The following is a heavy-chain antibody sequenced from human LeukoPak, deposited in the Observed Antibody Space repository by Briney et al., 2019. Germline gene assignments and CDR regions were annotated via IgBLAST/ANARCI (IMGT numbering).Heavy chain of an antibody. CDR3: ARANFLYCSSSTCLFDY. D-gene: IGHD2-2*01. CDR1: GYTFTDYY. J-gene: IGHJ4*02. Sequence: ASVKVFCKASGYTFTDYYMHWVRQAPGQAFEWMVWINPNDGDTNYAQKFQGRVTMTRDTSISTAHMEVSRLRSDDTAVYYCARANFLYCSSSTCLFDYWGQGTLVTVSS. V-gene: IGHV1-2*02. CDR2: INPNDGDT.